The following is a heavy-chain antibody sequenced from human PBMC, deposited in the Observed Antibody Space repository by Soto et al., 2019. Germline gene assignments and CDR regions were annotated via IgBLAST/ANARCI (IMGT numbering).Heavy chain of an antibody. CDR1: GGSISSTNL. CDR2: IYHSGSP. J-gene: IGHJ5*02. V-gene: IGHV4-4*02. Sequence: SETLSLTCAVSGGSISSTNLWSWVRQPPGKGLEWIAEIYHSGSPNYNPSLKSRATISVDKSKNQFSLKLSSVTAADTAVYYCARDAQSWFDPWGQGILVT. CDR3: ARDAQSWFDP.